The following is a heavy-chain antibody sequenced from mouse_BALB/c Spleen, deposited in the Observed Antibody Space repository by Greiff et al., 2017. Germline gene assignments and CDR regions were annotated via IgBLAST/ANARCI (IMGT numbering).Heavy chain of an antibody. CDR2: ISYSGST. V-gene: IGHV3-2*02. CDR3: ARSEGLPFDY. J-gene: IGHJ2*01. Sequence: EVKLVESGPGLVKPSQSLSLTCTVTGYSITSDYAWNWIRQFPGNKLEWMGYISYSGSTSYNPSLKSRISITRDTSKNQFFLQLNSVTTEDTATYYCARSEGLPFDYWGQGTTLTVSS. CDR1: GYSITSDYA. D-gene: IGHD2-2*01.